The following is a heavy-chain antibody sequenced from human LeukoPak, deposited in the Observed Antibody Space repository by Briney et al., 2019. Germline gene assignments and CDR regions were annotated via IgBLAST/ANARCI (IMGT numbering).Heavy chain of an antibody. V-gene: IGHV1-8*01. CDR1: GYTFTSYD. Sequence: ASVKVSCKASGYTFTSYDINWVRQATGQGLEWMGWMNPNSGNTGYAQKFQGRVTMTRNTSISTAYMELSSLRSEDTAVYYCARGPQYSSSWYSLSYYYYYYMDVWGKGTTVTISS. D-gene: IGHD6-13*01. CDR3: ARGPQYSSSWYSLSYYYYYYMDV. CDR2: MNPNSGNT. J-gene: IGHJ6*03.